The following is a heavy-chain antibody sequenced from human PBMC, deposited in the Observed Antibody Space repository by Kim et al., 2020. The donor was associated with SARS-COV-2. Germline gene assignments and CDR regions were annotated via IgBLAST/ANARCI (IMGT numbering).Heavy chain of an antibody. J-gene: IGHJ3*02. CDR1: GGSISNYY. V-gene: IGHV4-4*07. Sequence: SETLSLTCTVSGGSISNYYWSWIRQPAGKGLEWIGHIYTTGSTNYNPSLKSRVTMSVDTSKNQLSLNLSSVTAADTAVYYCARRSYYSRVLGAFDIWGQGTMVTVSS. CDR3: ARRSYYSRVLGAFDI. D-gene: IGHD3-10*01. CDR2: IYTTGST.